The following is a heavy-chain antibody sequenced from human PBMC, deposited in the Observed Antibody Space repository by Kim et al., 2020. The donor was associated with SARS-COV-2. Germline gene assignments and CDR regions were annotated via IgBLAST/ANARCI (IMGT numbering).Heavy chain of an antibody. V-gene: IGHV4-59*09. D-gene: IGHD5-12*01. CDR3: ARGSRGYVHFDY. Sequence: NYNPSLKRRVTISVDTSKNQFSLKLSSVTAADTAVYYCARGSRGYVHFDYWGQGTLVTVSS. J-gene: IGHJ4*02.